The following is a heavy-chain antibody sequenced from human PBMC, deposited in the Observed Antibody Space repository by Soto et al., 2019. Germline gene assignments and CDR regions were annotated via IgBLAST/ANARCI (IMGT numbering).Heavy chain of an antibody. D-gene: IGHD2-2*01. CDR3: ARAPTVVPGDFDY. CDR1: GFTFSTYA. J-gene: IGHJ4*02. CDR2: ISSNGGNT. V-gene: IGHV3-64*04. Sequence: GGSLSLSCAASGFTFSTYAMHWVRQAPGKGLEYVSAISSNGGNTYYANSVKGRFTISRDNTKNTLYLQMNSLRAGDTAVYYCARAPTVVPGDFDYWGQGTLVTVSS.